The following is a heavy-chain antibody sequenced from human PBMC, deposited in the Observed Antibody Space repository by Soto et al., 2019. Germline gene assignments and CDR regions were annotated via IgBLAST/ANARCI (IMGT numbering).Heavy chain of an antibody. J-gene: IGHJ4*02. CDR3: AHRRCDPMTGHYYVDY. CDR2: ISWNGEK. CDR1: GFSLNTRGVG. Sequence: QITLKESGPPLVKPTQTLTLTCTSSGFSLNTRGVGVGWIRQPPGKALEWLALISWNGEKRYRPSLKSSLTITKDTSENQVVLKMTNMDPVDTATYYCAHRRCDPMTGHYYVDYWGQGTLVTVSS. D-gene: IGHD3-9*01. V-gene: IGHV2-5*01.